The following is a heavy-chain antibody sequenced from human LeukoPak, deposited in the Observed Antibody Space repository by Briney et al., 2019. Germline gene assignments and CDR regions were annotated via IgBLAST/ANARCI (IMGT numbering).Heavy chain of an antibody. CDR1: GITFRSYC. D-gene: IGHD3-10*01. CDR2: IWYDGSNK. V-gene: IGHV3-33*06. Sequence: GSLRLSCAASGITFRSYCMHWGRQAPGKGLGGVAVIWYDGSNKYYADSVKGRFTISRDNSKNTLYLQMNSLRAEDTAVYYCAKDRGSGSYSLDYWGQGTLVTVSS. CDR3: AKDRGSGSYSLDY. J-gene: IGHJ4*02.